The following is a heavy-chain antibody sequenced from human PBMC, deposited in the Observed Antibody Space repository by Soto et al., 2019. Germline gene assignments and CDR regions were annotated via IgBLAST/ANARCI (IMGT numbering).Heavy chain of an antibody. CDR2: ISGSGGST. CDR1: GFTFSSYA. CDR3: AKSGRGTVTTYPTPYYYYGMDV. D-gene: IGHD4-17*01. V-gene: IGHV3-23*01. Sequence: GESLKISCAASGFTFSSYAMSWVRQAPGKGLEWVSAISGSGGSTYYADSVKGRFTISRDNSKNTLYLQMNSLRAEDTAVYYCAKSGRGTVTTYPTPYYYYGMDVWGQGTTVTVSS. J-gene: IGHJ6*02.